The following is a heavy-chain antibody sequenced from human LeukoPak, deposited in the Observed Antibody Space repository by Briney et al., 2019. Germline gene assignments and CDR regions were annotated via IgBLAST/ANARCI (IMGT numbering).Heavy chain of an antibody. CDR2: IYYSGST. CDR3: ASLEVGATAD. D-gene: IGHD1-26*01. Sequence: SETLSLTCTVSGGSISSSSYYWGWIRQPPGKVLEWTGSIYYSGSTYYNPSLKSRVTISVDTSKNQFSLKLSSVTAADTAVYYCASLEVGATADWGQGTLVTVSS. J-gene: IGHJ4*02. CDR1: GGSISSSSYY. V-gene: IGHV4-39*01.